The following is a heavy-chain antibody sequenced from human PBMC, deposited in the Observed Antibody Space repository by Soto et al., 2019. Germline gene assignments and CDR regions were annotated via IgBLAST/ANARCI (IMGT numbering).Heavy chain of an antibody. J-gene: IGHJ4*02. CDR2: ISSSSSYI. Sequence: PGGSLRLSCAASGFTFSSYSMNWVRQAPGKGLEWVSSISSSSSYIYYADSVKGRFTISRDNAKNSLYLQMNSLRAEDTAVYYCARDFTVVAATPIDYWGQGTLVTVSS. D-gene: IGHD2-15*01. CDR1: GFTFSSYS. V-gene: IGHV3-21*01. CDR3: ARDFTVVAATPIDY.